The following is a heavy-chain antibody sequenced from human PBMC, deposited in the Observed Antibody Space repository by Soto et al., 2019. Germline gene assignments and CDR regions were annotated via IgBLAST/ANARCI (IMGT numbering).Heavy chain of an antibody. CDR1: GGSFSGYY. J-gene: IGHJ5*02. D-gene: IGHD3-10*01. CDR2: INHSGST. V-gene: IGHV4-34*01. Sequence: SETLSLTCAVYGGSFSGYYWSWILQPPGKGLEWIGEINHSGSTNYNPSLKSRVTISVDTSKNQFSLKLSSVTAADTAVYYCARGNRYYGSGSYFVRSNWFDPWGQGTLVTVSS. CDR3: ARGNRYYGSGSYFVRSNWFDP.